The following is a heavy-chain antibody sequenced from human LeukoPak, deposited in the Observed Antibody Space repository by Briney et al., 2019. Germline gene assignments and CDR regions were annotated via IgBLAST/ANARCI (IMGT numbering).Heavy chain of an antibody. V-gene: IGHV4-59*01. CDR2: IYYSGST. D-gene: IGHD6-6*01. J-gene: IGHJ4*02. CDR3: ARTPVVAAPNSAY. CDR1: GGSINSYY. Sequence: SETLSLTCTVSGGSINSYYWTWIRQPPGKGLEWLGYIYYSGSTNYKPSLKSRVTISLDPSKNQFSLRLTSVTAADTAVSHCARTPVVAAPNSAYCGQPTLVTVFS.